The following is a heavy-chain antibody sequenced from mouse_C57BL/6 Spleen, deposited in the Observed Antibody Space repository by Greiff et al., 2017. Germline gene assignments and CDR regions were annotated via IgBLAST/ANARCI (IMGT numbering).Heavy chain of an antibody. V-gene: IGHV5-6*01. J-gene: IGHJ2*01. CDR1: GFTFSSYG. D-gene: IGHD1-2*01. CDR2: ISSGGSYT. Sequence: EVQGVESGGDLVKPGGSLKLSCAASGFTFSSYGMSWVRQTPDKRLEWVATISSGGSYTYYPDSVKGRFTISRDNAKNTLYLQMSSLKSEDTAMYYCARDGDWGQGTTLTVSS. CDR3: ARDGD.